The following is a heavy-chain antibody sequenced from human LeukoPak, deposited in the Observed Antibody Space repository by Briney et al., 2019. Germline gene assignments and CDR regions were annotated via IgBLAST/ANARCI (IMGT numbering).Heavy chain of an antibody. Sequence: PGGSLRLSCAASGFTFGDYDMSWVRQAPGKGLEWVSGFNWDGGSTGYADSVKGRFTISGDNAKTSLYLQMNSLRAEDTALYYCARNIYSNSAFDYWGQGTLVTVSS. CDR3: ARNIYSNSAFDY. V-gene: IGHV3-20*04. CDR2: FNWDGGST. D-gene: IGHD4-11*01. CDR1: GFTFGDYD. J-gene: IGHJ4*02.